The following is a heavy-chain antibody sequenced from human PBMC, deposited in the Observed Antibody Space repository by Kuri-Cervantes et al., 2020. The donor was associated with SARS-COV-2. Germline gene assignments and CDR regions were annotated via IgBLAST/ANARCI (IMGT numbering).Heavy chain of an antibody. J-gene: IGHJ6*02. V-gene: IGHV4-34*01. Sequence: GSLRLPCPFSGASFSGFYWSWVRQIPGKGLEWLGEINYLESPNYNPSLKSRLTISSDTSKVQFSLRLSSLTAADSATCYCARASLGFCRYDSCPPDVWGQGTTVTVSS. CDR3: ARASLGFCRYDSCPPDV. D-gene: IGHD2-15*01. CDR1: GASFSGFY. CDR2: INYLESP.